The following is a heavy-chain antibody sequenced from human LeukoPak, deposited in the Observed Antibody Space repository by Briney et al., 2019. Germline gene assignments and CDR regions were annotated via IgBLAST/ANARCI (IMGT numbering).Heavy chain of an antibody. CDR2: IYSGGST. J-gene: IGHJ6*02. CDR3: ARDTRDVGYGMDV. CDR1: GFTVSSNY. D-gene: IGHD5-24*01. V-gene: IGHV3-66*02. Sequence: GGSLRLSCAASGFTVSSNYMSWVRQAPGKGLEWVSVIYSGGSTYYADSVKGRFTISRDNSKNTLYLQMNSLRAEDTAVYYCARDTRDVGYGMDVWGQGTTVTVS.